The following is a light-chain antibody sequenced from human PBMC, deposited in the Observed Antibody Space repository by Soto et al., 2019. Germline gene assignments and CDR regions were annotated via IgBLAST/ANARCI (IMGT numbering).Light chain of an antibody. V-gene: IGKV3-20*01. CDR3: QQYGSSPAT. J-gene: IGKJ5*01. CDR2: DAS. Sequence: DIVLTQSPATLSLSPGERATLSCRASQSVSSYLAWYQQKPGQAPRLLIYDASNRATGIPDRFSGSGSGTDFTLTISRLEPEDFAVYYCQQYGSSPATFGQGTRLEIK. CDR1: QSVSSY.